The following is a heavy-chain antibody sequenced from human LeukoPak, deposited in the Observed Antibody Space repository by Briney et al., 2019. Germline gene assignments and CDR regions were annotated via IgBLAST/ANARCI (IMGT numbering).Heavy chain of an antibody. V-gene: IGHV3-21*01. J-gene: IGHJ4*02. D-gene: IGHD3-3*01. CDR2: ISSSSSYI. CDR3: ARDLGYYAIPHYFDY. CDR1: GFTFSSYS. Sequence: GGSLRLSCAASGFTFSSYSVNWVRQAPGKGLEWVSSISSSSSYIYYADSVKGRFTISRDNAKNSLYLQMNSLRAEDTAVYYCARDLGYYAIPHYFDYWGQGTLVTVSS.